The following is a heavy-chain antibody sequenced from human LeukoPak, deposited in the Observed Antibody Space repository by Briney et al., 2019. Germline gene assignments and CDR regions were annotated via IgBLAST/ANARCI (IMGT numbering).Heavy chain of an antibody. V-gene: IGHV3-48*03. CDR3: ATKVAGTSHFSY. CDR2: ISDSGSAI. Sequence: GGSLRLSCAASGFXINTFEINWVRQAPGKGLEWVSYISDSGSAIQHADSVRGRFAISRDNAKNSLYLEMHSLRVEDTAVYYCATKVAGTSHFSYWGQGTLVTVSS. J-gene: IGHJ4*02. D-gene: IGHD6-19*01. CDR1: GFXINTFE.